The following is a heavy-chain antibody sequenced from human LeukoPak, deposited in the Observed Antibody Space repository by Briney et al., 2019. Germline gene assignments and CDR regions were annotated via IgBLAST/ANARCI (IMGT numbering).Heavy chain of an antibody. D-gene: IGHD6-13*01. CDR2: LSGSGGST. CDR1: GFTFSSYA. V-gene: IGHV3-23*01. CDR3: AKYIFRAAAGQPPFDY. Sequence: GGSLRLSCAASGFTFSSYAMSWVRQAPGKGLEWVSALSGSGGSTYYAHSVKGRFTISRDNSKNTLYLQRNSLRAEDTAVYYCAKYIFRAAAGQPPFDYWVQGTLVTVSS. J-gene: IGHJ4*02.